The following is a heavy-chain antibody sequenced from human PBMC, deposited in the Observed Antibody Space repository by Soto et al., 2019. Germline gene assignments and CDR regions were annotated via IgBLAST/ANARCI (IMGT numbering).Heavy chain of an antibody. CDR3: ARGVYSFDY. D-gene: IGHD6-6*01. V-gene: IGHV3-7*04. J-gene: IGHJ4*02. CDR1: GFTFSGHW. Sequence: EVQLVESGGGLVQPGGSLRLSCAASGFTFSGHWMTWVRQAPGKGLEWVAYMKEDGSEIYYVDSVKGRFTISRDNAKNSLYLQMTSLRVEDMAVYFCARGVYSFDYWGPGTLVTVSS. CDR2: MKEDGSEI.